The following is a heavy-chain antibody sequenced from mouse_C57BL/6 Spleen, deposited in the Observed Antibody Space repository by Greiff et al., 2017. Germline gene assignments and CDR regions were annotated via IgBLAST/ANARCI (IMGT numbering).Heavy chain of an antibody. V-gene: IGHV1-76*01. CDR3: ARGELFAY. Sequence: QVQLQQSGAELVRPGASVKLSCKASGYTFTDYYINWVKQRPGQGLEWIARIYPGSGNTYYNEKFKGKATLTAEKSSSTAYMQLSSLTSEDSAVYFCARGELFAYWGQGTLVTVSA. J-gene: IGHJ3*01. CDR1: GYTFTDYY. CDR2: IYPGSGNT.